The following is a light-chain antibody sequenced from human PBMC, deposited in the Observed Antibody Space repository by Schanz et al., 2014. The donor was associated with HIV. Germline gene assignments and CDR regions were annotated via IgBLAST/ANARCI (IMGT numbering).Light chain of an antibody. Sequence: DIQLSQSPSFLSASVGDRVTVTCRASQDISTYLAWYQQKPGKAPNLLIYAASTLHTGVPLRFSGSGSGTDFTLTISSLQPDDSATYYCQHYDSYPWTFGQGTKVEI. V-gene: IGKV1-9*01. CDR1: QDISTY. CDR3: QHYDSYPWT. J-gene: IGKJ1*01. CDR2: AAS.